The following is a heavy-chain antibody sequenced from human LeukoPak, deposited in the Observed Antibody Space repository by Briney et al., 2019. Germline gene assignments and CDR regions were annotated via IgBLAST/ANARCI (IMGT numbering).Heavy chain of an antibody. CDR1: GFTFSYYA. V-gene: IGHV3-30*01. CDR3: ARDGTPVTYYYYYMDV. D-gene: IGHD4-17*01. CDR2: ISYDGSNK. Sequence: GGSLRLSCAASGFTFSYYAMHWVRQAPGKGLEWVAVISYDGSNKYYADSVKGRFTISRDNSKNTLYLQMNSLRAEDTAVYYCARDGTPVTYYYYYMDVWGKGTTVNVSS. J-gene: IGHJ6*03.